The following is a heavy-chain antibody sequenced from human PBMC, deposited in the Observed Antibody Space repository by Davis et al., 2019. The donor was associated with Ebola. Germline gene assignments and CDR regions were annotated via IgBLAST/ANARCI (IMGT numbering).Heavy chain of an antibody. V-gene: IGHV3-7*03. CDR2: IKQDGSEK. Sequence: GESLKISCAASGFTFSDYYMSWVRQAPGKGLEWVANIKQDGSEKYYVDSVKGRFTISRDNAKNSLYLQMNSLRAEDTAVYYCAREGRYYYDSSGYYTEKVNWYFDLWGRGTLVTVSS. J-gene: IGHJ2*01. CDR3: AREGRYYYDSSGYYTEKVNWYFDL. D-gene: IGHD3-22*01. CDR1: GFTFSDYY.